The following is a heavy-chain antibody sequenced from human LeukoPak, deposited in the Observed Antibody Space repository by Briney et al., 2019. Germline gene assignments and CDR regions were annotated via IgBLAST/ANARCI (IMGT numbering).Heavy chain of an antibody. D-gene: IGHD3-10*01. CDR3: ARERTGAITMVRGVMRWFDP. V-gene: IGHV1-46*01. J-gene: IGHJ5*02. CDR2: INPSGGST. Sequence: ASVKVSCKASGYTFTSYYMHWVRQAPGQGLEWMGIINPSGGSTSYAQKFQGRVTMTRDTSTSTVYMELSSLRSEDTAVYYCARERTGAITMVRGVMRWFDPWGQGTLVTVSS. CDR1: GYTFTSYY.